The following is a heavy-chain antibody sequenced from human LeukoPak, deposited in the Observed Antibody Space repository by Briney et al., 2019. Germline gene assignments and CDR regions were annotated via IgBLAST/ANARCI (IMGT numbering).Heavy chain of an antibody. J-gene: IGHJ6*03. CDR2: IYHSGST. V-gene: IGHV4-4*02. CDR1: GFTFSNYGM. D-gene: IGHD6-19*01. Sequence: GTLRLSCAASGFTFSNYGMSWVRQPPGKGLEWIGEIYHSGSTNYNPSLKSRVTISVDKSKNQFSLKLSSVTAADTAVYYCARAFSSGWYFGYYYYMDVWGKGTTVTVS. CDR3: ARAFSSGWYFGYYYYMDV.